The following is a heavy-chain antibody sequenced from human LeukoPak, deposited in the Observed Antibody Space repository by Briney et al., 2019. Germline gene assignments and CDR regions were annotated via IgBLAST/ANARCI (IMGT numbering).Heavy chain of an antibody. V-gene: IGHV4-39*01. D-gene: IGHD1-14*01. J-gene: IGHJ5*02. CDR3: AGLIRPGWFDP. CDR2: IYYSGST. CDR1: GASISSSTDY. Sequence: PSETLSLTCTVSGASISSSTDYWGWIRQPPGKGLEWIANIYYSGSTYYNPSLKSRVTISVDTSKNQFSLKLSSVTAADTAVYYCAGLIRPGWFDPWGQGTLVTVSS.